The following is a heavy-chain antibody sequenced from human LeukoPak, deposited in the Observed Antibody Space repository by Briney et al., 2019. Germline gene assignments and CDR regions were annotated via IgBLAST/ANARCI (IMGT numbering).Heavy chain of an antibody. CDR1: GYSITSGYY. CDR2: IYHSGIT. V-gene: IGHV4-38-2*02. Sequence: PSETLSLTCTVSGYSITSGYYWGWIRQPPGKGLEWIGSIYHSGITYYNPSLKSRVTISVNTSKNQFSLKLSSVTAADTAVYYCARDRGITIFGVHLNWFDPWGQGTLVTVSS. D-gene: IGHD3-3*01. CDR3: ARDRGITIFGVHLNWFDP. J-gene: IGHJ5*02.